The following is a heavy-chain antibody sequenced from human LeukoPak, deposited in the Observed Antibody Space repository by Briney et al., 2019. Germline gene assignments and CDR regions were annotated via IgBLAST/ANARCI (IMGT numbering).Heavy chain of an antibody. J-gene: IGHJ4*02. CDR2: INPNGGGI. D-gene: IGHD1-1*01. V-gene: IGHV1-2*02. Sequence: ASVKVSCKASGYTFTGYYMHWGRQAPGQGLEWMGWINPNGGGINYAQKFQGRVTMTRDTSISTAYMELSRLRSDDTAVYYCASSGWNNWNDFDYWGQGTLVTVSS. CDR3: ASSGWNNWNDFDY. CDR1: GYTFTGYY.